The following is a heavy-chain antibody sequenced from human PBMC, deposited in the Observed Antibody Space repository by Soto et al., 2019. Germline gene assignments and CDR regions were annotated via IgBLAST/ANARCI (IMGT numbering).Heavy chain of an antibody. D-gene: IGHD3-22*01. V-gene: IGHV1-69*13. Sequence: ASVKVSCKASGGTFSSYAISWVRQAPGQGLEWMGGIIPIFGTANYAQKFQGRVTITADESTSTAYMELSSLRSEDTAVYYCAGYYYDSSGYYSGDAFDIWGQGTMGTVSS. CDR3: AGYYYDSSGYYSGDAFDI. J-gene: IGHJ3*02. CDR1: GGTFSSYA. CDR2: IIPIFGTA.